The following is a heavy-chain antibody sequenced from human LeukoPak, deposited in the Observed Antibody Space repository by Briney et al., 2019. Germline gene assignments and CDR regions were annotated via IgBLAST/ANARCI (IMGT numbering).Heavy chain of an antibody. D-gene: IGHD6-13*01. CDR3: ARGDSSSWYYFDY. CDR1: GGTFSSYA. V-gene: IGHV1-69*04. Sequence: SVKVSCKASGGTFSSYAISWVRQAPGQGLEWMGRIIPILGTANYAQKFQGRVTIAADKSTSTAYMELSSLRSEDTAVYYCARGDSSSWYYFDYWGQGTLVTVSS. CDR2: IIPILGTA. J-gene: IGHJ4*02.